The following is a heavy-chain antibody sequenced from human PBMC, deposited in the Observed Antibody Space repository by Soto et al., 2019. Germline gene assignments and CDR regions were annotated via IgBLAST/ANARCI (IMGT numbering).Heavy chain of an antibody. CDR2: MNPNSGNT. D-gene: IGHD5-12*01. CDR1: GYTFTSYD. V-gene: IGHV1-8*01. CDR3: ARPLRGYSGYDYYYYMDV. Sequence: ASVKVSCKASGYTFTSYDINWVRQATGQGLEWMGWMNPNSGNTGYAQKSQGRVTMTRNTSISTAYMELSSLRSEDTAVYYCARPLRGYSGYDYYYYMDVWGKGTTVTVSS. J-gene: IGHJ6*03.